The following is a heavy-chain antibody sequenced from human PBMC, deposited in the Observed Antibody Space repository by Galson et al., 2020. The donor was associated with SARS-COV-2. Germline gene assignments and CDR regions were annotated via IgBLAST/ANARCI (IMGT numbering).Heavy chain of an antibody. CDR3: ATGDDSSGYYSNY. V-gene: IGHV3-9*01. CDR2: ISWNSGSI. D-gene: IGHD3-22*01. J-gene: IGHJ4*02. CDR1: GFTFDDYA. Sequence: GGSLRLSCAASGFTFDDYAMHWVRQAPGKGLEWVSGISWNSGSIGYADSVKGRFTISRDNAKNSLYLQMNSLRAEDTALYYCATGDDSSGYYSNYWGQGTLVTVSS.